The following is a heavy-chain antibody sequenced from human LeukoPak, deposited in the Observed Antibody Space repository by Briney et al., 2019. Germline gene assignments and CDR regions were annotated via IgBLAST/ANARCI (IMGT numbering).Heavy chain of an antibody. J-gene: IGHJ6*03. CDR1: GGSISSYY. CDR2: IYTSGST. V-gene: IGHV4-4*07. Sequence: SETLSLTCTVSGGSISSYYWSWIRQPAGKGLEWIGRIYTSGSTNYNPSLKSRVTMSVDTSKNQFSLKLSSVTAADTAVYYCARDSIARSVGATRRGYYYYYYMDVWGKGTTVTVSS. CDR3: ARDSIARSVGATRRGYYYYYYMDV. D-gene: IGHD1-26*01.